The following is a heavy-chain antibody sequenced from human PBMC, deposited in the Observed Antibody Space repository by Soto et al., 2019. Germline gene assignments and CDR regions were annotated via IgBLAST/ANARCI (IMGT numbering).Heavy chain of an antibody. J-gene: IGHJ3*02. V-gene: IGHV3-23*01. CDR2: ISGSGGST. Sequence: GGSLRLSCAASGFTFSSYAMSWFRQAPGKGLEWVSAISGSGGSTYYADSVKGRFTISRDNSKNTLYLQMNSLRAEDTAVYYCAKGPRGDDIWPRHLGASDISGPATSLTVAS. D-gene: IGHD3-9*01. CDR3: AKGPRGDDIWPRHLGASDI. CDR1: GFTFSSYA.